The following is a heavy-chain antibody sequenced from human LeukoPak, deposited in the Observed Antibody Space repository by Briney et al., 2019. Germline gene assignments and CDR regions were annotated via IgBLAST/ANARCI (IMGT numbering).Heavy chain of an antibody. D-gene: IGHD3-10*01. CDR3: ARGEYYYGSGSYSH. V-gene: IGHV4-31*03. CDR1: GGSLSSGGYY. CDR2: IYYSGST. J-gene: IGHJ4*02. Sequence: SQTLSLTCTVSGGSLSSGGYYWSWIRQHPGKGLEWIGYIYYSGSTYYSPSLKSRVTISVDTSNNQFSLKLSSVTAADTAVYYCARGEYYYGSGSYSHWGQGTLVTVSS.